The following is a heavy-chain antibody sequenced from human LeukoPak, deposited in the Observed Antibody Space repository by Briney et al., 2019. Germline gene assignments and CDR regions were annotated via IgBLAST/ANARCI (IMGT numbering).Heavy chain of an antibody. CDR2: ISYDGSNK. J-gene: IGHJ4*02. Sequence: GGSLRLSCAASGFTFSSYAMHWVRQAPGKGLEWVAVISYDGSNKYYADSVKGRFTISRDNSKNTLYLQMNSLRAEDTAVYYCAKTRGDYLYFDYWGQGTLVTVSS. CDR1: GFTFSSYA. D-gene: IGHD4-17*01. CDR3: AKTRGDYLYFDY. V-gene: IGHV3-30-3*02.